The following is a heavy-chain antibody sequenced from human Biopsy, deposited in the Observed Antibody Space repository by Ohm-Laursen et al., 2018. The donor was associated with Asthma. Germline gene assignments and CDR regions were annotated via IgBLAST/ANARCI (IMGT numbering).Heavy chain of an antibody. D-gene: IGHD6-13*01. CDR2: ITGSGGGT. V-gene: IGHV3-23*01. Sequence: GSLRLSCTATGFTFSNFAMTWVRQAPGKGLEWVSSITGSGGGTYYADSVKGRFTVSRDNSKNTLYLQISSLRAEDTAVYYCAKRQLVRYLDYWGQGTLVTVSS. CDR3: AKRQLVRYLDY. J-gene: IGHJ4*02. CDR1: GFTFSNFA.